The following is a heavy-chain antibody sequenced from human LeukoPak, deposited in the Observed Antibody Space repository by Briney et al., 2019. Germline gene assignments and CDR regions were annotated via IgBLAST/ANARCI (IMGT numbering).Heavy chain of an antibody. J-gene: IGHJ4*02. Sequence: SETLSLTCAVYGGSFSGYYWSWIRQPPGKGLEWIGEINHSGSTNYNPSLKSRVTISVDTSKNQFSLKLSSVTAADTAVYYCARSADYYDSSGYHFGGQGTLVTVSS. D-gene: IGHD3-22*01. V-gene: IGHV4-34*01. CDR2: INHSGST. CDR3: ARSADYYDSSGYHF. CDR1: GGSFSGYY.